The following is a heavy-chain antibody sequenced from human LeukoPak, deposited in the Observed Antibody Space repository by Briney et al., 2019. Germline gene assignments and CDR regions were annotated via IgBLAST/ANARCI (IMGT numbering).Heavy chain of an antibody. V-gene: IGHV3-21*01. CDR2: ISSSSSYI. Sequence: GGSLRLSCAASGFTFSSYSMNWVRQAPGMGLEWVSSISSSSSYIYYADSVKGRFTISRDNAKNSLYLQMNSLRAEDTAVYYCARDLGIAAAGIGDAFDIWGQGTMVAVSS. CDR3: ARDLGIAAAGIGDAFDI. J-gene: IGHJ3*02. D-gene: IGHD6-13*01. CDR1: GFTFSSYS.